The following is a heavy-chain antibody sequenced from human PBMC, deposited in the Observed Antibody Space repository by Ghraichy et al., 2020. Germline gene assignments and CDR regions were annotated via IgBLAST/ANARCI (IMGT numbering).Heavy chain of an antibody. Sequence: SETLSLTCSVSGDSISNHYWNWIRQPAGKGLEWIARIYISGSTNYNPSLRSRITMSVDRSKNQFSLKLTSVTAADTAGYYCVRDRDVTTAFDYWGQGTQVTVSS. J-gene: IGHJ4*02. CDR1: GDSISNHY. D-gene: IGHD4-17*01. CDR3: VRDRDVTTAFDY. CDR2: IYISGST. V-gene: IGHV4-4*07.